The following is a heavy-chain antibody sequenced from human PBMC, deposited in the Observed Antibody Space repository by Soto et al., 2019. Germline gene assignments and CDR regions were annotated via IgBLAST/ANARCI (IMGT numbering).Heavy chain of an antibody. CDR3: ARSSMIVVVNDAFDI. J-gene: IGHJ3*02. CDR2: INAGNGNT. Sequence: QVQLVQSGAEVKKPGASVKVSCKASGYTFTSYAMHWVRQAPGQRLEWMGWINAGNGNTKYSQKFQGRVTITRDKSASTAYMELSSLRSEDTAVYYCARSSMIVVVNDAFDIWGQGTMVTASS. V-gene: IGHV1-3*01. D-gene: IGHD3-22*01. CDR1: GYTFTSYA.